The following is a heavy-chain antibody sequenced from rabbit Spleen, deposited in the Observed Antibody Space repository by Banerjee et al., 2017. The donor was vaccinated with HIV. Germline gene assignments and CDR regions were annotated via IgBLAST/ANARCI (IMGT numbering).Heavy chain of an antibody. V-gene: IGHV1S43*01. CDR3: ARGPYGGYGYALDL. Sequence: QSLEESGGDLVKPGASLTLTCKASGIDFSSYYDMCWVRQAPGKGLEYIGYINTANGDRDYANWAKGRFTISKSTSLSTVFLQMTSLTAADTATYFCARGPYGGYGYALDLWGQGTLVTVS. D-gene: IGHD6-1*01. CDR1: GIDFSSYYD. CDR2: INTANGDR. J-gene: IGHJ3*01.